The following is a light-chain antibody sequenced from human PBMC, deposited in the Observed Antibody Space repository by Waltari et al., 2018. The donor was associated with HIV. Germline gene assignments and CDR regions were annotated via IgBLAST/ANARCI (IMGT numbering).Light chain of an antibody. J-gene: IGKJ4*01. CDR1: QGVSNY. CDR2: AAS. CDR3: QHLNSHPIT. Sequence: DIQLTQSPSVLSASVGDRVTIACRAGQGVSNYLAWYQQKPGQAPKLLIYAASTLQSGVPSRFSGSGSGTEFTLTISSLQPEDFATYYCQHLNSHPITFGGGTKVDIK. V-gene: IGKV1-9*01.